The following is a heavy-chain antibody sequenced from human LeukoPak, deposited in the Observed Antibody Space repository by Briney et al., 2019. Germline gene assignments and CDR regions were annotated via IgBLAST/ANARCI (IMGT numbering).Heavy chain of an antibody. J-gene: IGHJ6*03. D-gene: IGHD3-3*01. Sequence: PGGSLRLSCAASGFTFSSYAISCVRQAPGKGLEWVSAISGSGGSTYYADSVKGRFTISRDNSKNTLYLQMNSLRAEDTAVYYCVRTYYDFWSGYFPEYYYYYMDVWGKGTTVTVSS. CDR2: ISGSGGST. CDR1: GFTFSSYA. V-gene: IGHV3-23*01. CDR3: VRTYYDFWSGYFPEYYYYYMDV.